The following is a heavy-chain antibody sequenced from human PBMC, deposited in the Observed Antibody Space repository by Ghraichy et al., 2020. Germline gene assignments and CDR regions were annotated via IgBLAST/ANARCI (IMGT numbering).Heavy chain of an antibody. CDR3: ARDYGDRFFDY. J-gene: IGHJ4*02. CDR2: ITSSSNFI. V-gene: IGHV3-21*01. Sequence: GGSLRLSCTASGFTFSSYSMNWVRQAPGKGLEYVSSITSSSNFIYYADSVKGRFTVFRDNAENSLYLQMNSLRAEDTAVYHCARDYGDRFFDYWGQGTLVTVSS. D-gene: IGHD4-17*01. CDR1: GFTFSSYS.